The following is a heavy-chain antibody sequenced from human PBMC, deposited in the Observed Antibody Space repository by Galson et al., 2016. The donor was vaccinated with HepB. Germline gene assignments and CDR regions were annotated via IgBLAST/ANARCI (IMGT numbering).Heavy chain of an antibody. CDR1: GVSFDDYA. Sequence: SLRLSCAASGVSFDDYAMHWVRQAPGKGLEWVSGISWNSGSIVYADSVKGRFTISRDNAKNSLYLQMNSLRAEDTALYYCAKALIQQPVPFDLWGRGTLVTVSS. CDR3: AKALIQQPVPFDL. D-gene: IGHD6-6*01. J-gene: IGHJ2*01. V-gene: IGHV3-9*01. CDR2: ISWNSGSI.